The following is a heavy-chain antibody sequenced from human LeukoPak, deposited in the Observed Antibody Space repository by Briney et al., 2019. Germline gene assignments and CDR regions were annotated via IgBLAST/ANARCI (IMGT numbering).Heavy chain of an antibody. Sequence: GGSLRLSCAASGFTLSTYAMSWVRQAPGKGLEWVSAIVGSGGTTYYADFVKGRFTISRDNSKNTLHLQMSSLRAEDTAIYYCAKDREATYLWGFLDYWGQGTLVTVSS. D-gene: IGHD5-24*01. CDR3: AKDREATYLWGFLDY. J-gene: IGHJ4*02. CDR1: GFTLSTYA. V-gene: IGHV3-23*01. CDR2: IVGSGGTT.